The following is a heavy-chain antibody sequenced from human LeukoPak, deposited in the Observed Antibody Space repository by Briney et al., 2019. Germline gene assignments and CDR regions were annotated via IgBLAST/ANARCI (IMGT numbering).Heavy chain of an antibody. CDR3: ARHGGIAAAGTGHFDY. CDR1: GFSFISYW. CDR2: IYPGDSDT. Sequence: GESLKISCKGSGFSFISYWIGWVRRMPGKGLEWMGIIYPGDSDTRYSPSFQGQVTISADKSISTAYLQWSSLKASDTAMYYCARHGGIAAAGTGHFDYWGQGTLVTVSS. J-gene: IGHJ4*02. D-gene: IGHD6-13*01. V-gene: IGHV5-51*01.